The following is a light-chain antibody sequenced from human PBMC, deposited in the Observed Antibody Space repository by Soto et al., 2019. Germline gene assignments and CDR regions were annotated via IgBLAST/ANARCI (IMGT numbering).Light chain of an antibody. V-gene: IGLV2-14*01. J-gene: IGLJ1*01. CDR2: EVS. CDR3: NSYTGSGIV. CDR1: SSDVGGYNY. Sequence: SGLTQPASVSGSPGQSIAISCTGTSSDVGGYNYVSWYQHHPGKAPKLMIYEVSNRPSGVSYRFSGSKSGNTASLTISGLQAEDEADYYCNSYTGSGIVFGTGTKVTVL.